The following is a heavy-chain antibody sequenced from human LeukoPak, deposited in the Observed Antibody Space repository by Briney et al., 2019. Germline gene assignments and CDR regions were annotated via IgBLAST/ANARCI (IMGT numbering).Heavy chain of an antibody. CDR2: IYSSGST. J-gene: IGHJ6*02. V-gene: IGHV4-59*08. D-gene: IGHD2-21*01. CDR1: GGSISRYY. CDR3: ARLHSSSFYYGVDV. Sequence: SETLSLTCTVSGGSISRYYWSWIRQPPGQGLEWIGYIYSSGSTNYNPSLKSRVTMSVDTSKSQFSLKLSSVTAADTAVYYCARLHSSSFYYGVDVWGPGTTVIVSS.